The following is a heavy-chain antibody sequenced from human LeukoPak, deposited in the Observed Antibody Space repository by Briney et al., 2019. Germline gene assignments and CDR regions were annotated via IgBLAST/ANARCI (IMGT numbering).Heavy chain of an antibody. Sequence: ASVEVSCKASGYTFTSYYMHWVRQAPGQGLEWMGIINPSGGSTSYAQKFQGRVTMTRDTSTSTVYMELSSLRSEDTAVYYCARDAQASYYDILTGVYGMDVWGKGTTVTVSS. CDR2: INPSGGST. CDR1: GYTFTSYY. J-gene: IGHJ6*04. V-gene: IGHV1-46*01. D-gene: IGHD3-9*01. CDR3: ARDAQASYYDILTGVYGMDV.